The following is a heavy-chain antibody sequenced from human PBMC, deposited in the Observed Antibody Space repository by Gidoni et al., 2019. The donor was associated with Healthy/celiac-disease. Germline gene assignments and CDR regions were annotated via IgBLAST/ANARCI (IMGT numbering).Heavy chain of an antibody. CDR2: ISSSSSTI. Sequence: EVQLVESGGGLVQPGGSLRLSCAASGFTFSSYSMNWVRQAPGKGLEWVSYISSSSSTIYYADSVKGRFTISRDNAKNSLYLQMNSLRAEDTAVYYCARDLRWELLEIGLDYWGQGTLVTVSS. V-gene: IGHV3-48*01. CDR3: ARDLRWELLEIGLDY. J-gene: IGHJ4*02. CDR1: GFTFSSYS. D-gene: IGHD1-26*01.